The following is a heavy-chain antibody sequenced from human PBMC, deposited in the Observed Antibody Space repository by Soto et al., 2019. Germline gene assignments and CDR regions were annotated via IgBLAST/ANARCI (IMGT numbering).Heavy chain of an antibody. J-gene: IGHJ4*02. D-gene: IGHD1-26*01. V-gene: IGHV3-23*01. CDR3: ARRGSGSYYDY. CDR2: ISGSGDST. Sequence: EVQLLESGGGLVQPGGSLRLSCAASGFTFSSYAMRWVRQAPGKGLEWVSAISGSGDSTYYADSVKGRFTISRDNSKNTLYLQMNSLRAEDTAKYDWARRGSGSYYDYWGQGTLVTVSS. CDR1: GFTFSSYA.